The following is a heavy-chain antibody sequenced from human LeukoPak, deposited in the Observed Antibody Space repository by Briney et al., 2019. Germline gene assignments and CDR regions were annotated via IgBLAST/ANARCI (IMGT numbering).Heavy chain of an antibody. CDR1: GFTFSSYA. Sequence: PGASLRLSCAASGFTFSSYAMTWVRQAPGKGLEWVSAIIGSGGSCNTYYVDSVKGRFTISRDNAKNSLYLQMNSLRAEDTAVYYCARGGGGGSYSYYYYYGMDVWGQGTTVTVSS. D-gene: IGHD3-10*01. V-gene: IGHV3-23*01. CDR3: ARGGGGGSYSYYYYYGMDV. J-gene: IGHJ6*02. CDR2: IIGSGGSCNT.